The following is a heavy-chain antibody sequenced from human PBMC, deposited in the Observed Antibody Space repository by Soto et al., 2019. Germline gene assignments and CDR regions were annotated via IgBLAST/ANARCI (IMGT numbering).Heavy chain of an antibody. D-gene: IGHD1-26*01. CDR2: IFGSGVTT. Sequence: EVQLLESGGGLVQPGGSLRLSCAASGFNFSSYVMNWVRQIPGKGLEWVASIFGSGVTTYYADSVKGRFTISRDNSKNTLHLQLNSLRAEDTALYYCAKSQSGSFFAAFDLWGQGSLVTVSS. CDR3: AKSQSGSFFAAFDL. J-gene: IGHJ3*01. V-gene: IGHV3-23*01. CDR1: GFNFSSYV.